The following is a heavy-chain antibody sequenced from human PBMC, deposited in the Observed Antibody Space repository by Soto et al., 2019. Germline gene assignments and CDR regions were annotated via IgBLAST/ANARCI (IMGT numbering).Heavy chain of an antibody. D-gene: IGHD3-3*01. Sequence: QVQLVQSGAEVKKPGSSVKVSCKASGGTFSSYTISWVRQAPGQGLEWMGRIIPILGIANYAQKFQGRVTITADKSTSTAYMELSSLRSEDTAVYYCARGIFGVVPDDYWGQGTLVTVSS. V-gene: IGHV1-69*02. CDR3: ARGIFGVVPDDY. J-gene: IGHJ4*02. CDR2: IIPILGIA. CDR1: GGTFSSYT.